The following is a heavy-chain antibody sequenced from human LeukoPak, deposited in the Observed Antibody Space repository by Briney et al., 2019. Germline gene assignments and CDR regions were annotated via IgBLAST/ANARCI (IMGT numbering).Heavy chain of an antibody. Sequence: GGSLRLSCAASGFTFSSYGMHWVRQAPGKGLEWVSSISSSSSYIYYADSVKGRFTISRDNAKNSLYLQMNSLRAEDTAVYYCAKQGYQLLYMDVWGKGTTVTVSS. V-gene: IGHV3-21*01. D-gene: IGHD2-2*02. CDR3: AKQGYQLLYMDV. CDR2: ISSSSSYI. CDR1: GFTFSSYG. J-gene: IGHJ6*04.